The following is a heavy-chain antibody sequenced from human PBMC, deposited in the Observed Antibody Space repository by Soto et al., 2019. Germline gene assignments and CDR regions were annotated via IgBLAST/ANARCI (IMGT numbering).Heavy chain of an antibody. J-gene: IGHJ6*02. CDR1: GFTFSSYG. Sequence: GGSLRLSCAASGFTFSSYGMHWVRQAPGKGLEWVAVISYDGSNKYYADSVKGRFTISRDNSKNTLYLQMNSLRAEDTAVYYCAKGDYDFWSGYYTVGYYYGMDVWGQGTTVTVS. D-gene: IGHD3-3*01. CDR3: AKGDYDFWSGYYTVGYYYGMDV. CDR2: ISYDGSNK. V-gene: IGHV3-30*18.